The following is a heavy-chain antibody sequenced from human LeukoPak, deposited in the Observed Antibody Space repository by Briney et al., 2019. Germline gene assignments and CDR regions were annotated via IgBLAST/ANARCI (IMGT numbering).Heavy chain of an antibody. J-gene: IGHJ4*02. CDR1: GFPFSDYE. CDR2: ISTRVGTI. V-gene: IGHV3-48*03. CDR3: VRDEYSYGYDFDY. D-gene: IGHD5-18*01. Sequence: GGSLRLSCGASGFPFSDYEMNWVRQAPGQGLEWISYISTRVGTIYYADTVEGRFTISTDNAKNAQYLQMNSLRVEDTAFYYCVRDEYSYGYDFDYWGQGTLVAVSP.